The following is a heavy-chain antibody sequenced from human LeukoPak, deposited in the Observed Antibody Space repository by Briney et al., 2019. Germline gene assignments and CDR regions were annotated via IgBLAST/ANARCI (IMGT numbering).Heavy chain of an antibody. V-gene: IGHV4-38-2*01. J-gene: IGHJ4*02. CDR2: IYHTGST. CDR1: GYSITSGYH. CDR3: ARRGLSYYYDSSGYYIDY. Sequence: SETLSLTCGVSGYSITSGYHWGWIRQPPGKGLEWIGNIYHTGSTYYNPSLKSRVTISVDTSKNQFSLQLSSVTAADTAVYYCARRGLSYYYDSSGYYIDYWGQGTLVTVSS. D-gene: IGHD3-22*01.